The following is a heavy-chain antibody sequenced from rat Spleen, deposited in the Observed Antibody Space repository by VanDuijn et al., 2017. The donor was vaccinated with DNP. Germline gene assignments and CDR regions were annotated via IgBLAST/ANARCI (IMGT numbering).Heavy chain of an antibody. J-gene: IGHJ4*01. CDR2: ISSGGNT. V-gene: IGHV2-6*01. D-gene: IGHD4-3*01. CDR3: TSHPSGPDFMDA. Sequence: QVQLKESGPGLVQPSQTLSLTCAVSGFSPNSYTVTWVRQPPGKGLEWVAAISSGGNTYYNSALKSRLSISRDTSKSQVFLKMNSLQAEDTAIYFCTSHPSGPDFMDAWGQVTSVTVSS. CDR1: GFSPNSYT.